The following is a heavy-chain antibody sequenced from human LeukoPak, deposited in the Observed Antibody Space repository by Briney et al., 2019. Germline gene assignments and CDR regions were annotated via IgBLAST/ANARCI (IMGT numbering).Heavy chain of an antibody. Sequence: PSETLSLTCAVSGGSISSSNWWSWVRQPPGKGLEWIGEIYHSGSTNYNPSLKSRVTISVDKSKNQFSLKLSSVTAADTAVYYCASSRAEQEDGYNLWGQGTLVTVSS. CDR2: IYHSGST. V-gene: IGHV4-4*02. J-gene: IGHJ4*02. CDR1: GGSISSSNW. D-gene: IGHD5-24*01. CDR3: ASSRAEQEDGYNL.